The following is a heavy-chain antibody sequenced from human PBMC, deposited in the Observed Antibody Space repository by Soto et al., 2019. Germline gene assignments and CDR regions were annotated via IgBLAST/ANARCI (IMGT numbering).Heavy chain of an antibody. D-gene: IGHD2-15*01. CDR3: ARGDCVGGTCYSLAGSFYYYMDV. CDR1: GFTFSNYW. J-gene: IGHJ6*03. Sequence: EVKLVESGGGLVQPGGSPRLSCAASGFTFSNYWMYWVRQAPGKGLVWVSRINSDGSVSSYADSVKGRLTISRDNVKNTQYLQMNSLRAEDTAVYYCARGDCVGGTCYSLAGSFYYYMDVWGKGTTVTVFS. CDR2: INSDGSVS. V-gene: IGHV3-74*01.